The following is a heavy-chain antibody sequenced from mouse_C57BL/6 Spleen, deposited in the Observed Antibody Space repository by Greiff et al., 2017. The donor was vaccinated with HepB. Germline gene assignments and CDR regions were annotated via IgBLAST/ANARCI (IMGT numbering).Heavy chain of an antibody. CDR3: ARYPANWDPLYAMDY. V-gene: IGHV1-19*01. Sequence: VQLQQSGPVLVKPGASVKMSCKASGYTFTDYYMNWVKQSHGKSLEWIGVINPYNGGTSYNQKFKGKATLTVDKSSSTAYMELNSLTSEDSAVYYCARYPANWDPLYAMDYWGQGTSVTVSS. J-gene: IGHJ4*01. CDR2: INPYNGGT. D-gene: IGHD4-1*01. CDR1: GYTFTDYY.